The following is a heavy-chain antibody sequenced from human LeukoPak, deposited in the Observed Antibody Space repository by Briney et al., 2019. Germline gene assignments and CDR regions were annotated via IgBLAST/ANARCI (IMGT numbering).Heavy chain of an antibody. CDR2: IYHSGST. D-gene: IGHD3-22*01. CDR3: ARHLFGSGYYPDY. Sequence: PSGTLSLTCAVSGGSISSSNWWSWVRQPPGKGLEWIGEIYHSGSTNYNPSLRTRVTISVDTSKKQFSLKLSSVTAADTAVYYCARHLFGSGYYPDYWGQGTLVTVSS. V-gene: IGHV4-4*02. CDR1: GGSISSSNW. J-gene: IGHJ4*02.